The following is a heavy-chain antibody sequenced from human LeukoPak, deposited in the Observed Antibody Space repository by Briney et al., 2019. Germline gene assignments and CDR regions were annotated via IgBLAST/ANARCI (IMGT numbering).Heavy chain of an antibody. CDR1: EFTVISNY. D-gene: IGHD2-2*01. Sequence: GGSLRLSCAASEFTVISNYMSWVRQAPGKGLEWVSIIYTGGTTSYADSVKGRFTVSRDDFKNTLSLQMNSLRAEDTAVYYCAKRGDCSGTCTYDYWGQGTLVTVSS. J-gene: IGHJ4*02. V-gene: IGHV3-53*01. CDR2: IYTGGTT. CDR3: AKRGDCSGTCTYDY.